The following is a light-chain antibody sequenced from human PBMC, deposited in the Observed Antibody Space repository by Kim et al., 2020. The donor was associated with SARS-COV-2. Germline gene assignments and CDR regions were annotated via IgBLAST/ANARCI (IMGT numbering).Light chain of an antibody. Sequence: QSVLTQPPSVSGTPGQRVTISCSGTSSNIGSNYVYWYQQLPGTAPRLLIYRNDQRPSGVPDRFSGSKSGTSAYLAISGLRSDDETDYYCATWDDILNGRMFGGGTQLTVL. J-gene: IGLJ3*02. V-gene: IGLV1-47*01. CDR1: SSNIGSNY. CDR3: ATWDDILNGRM. CDR2: RND.